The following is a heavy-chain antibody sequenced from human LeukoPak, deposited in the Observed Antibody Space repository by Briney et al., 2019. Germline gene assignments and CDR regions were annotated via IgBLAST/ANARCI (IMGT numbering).Heavy chain of an antibody. CDR2: IGTAGDT. Sequence: GGSLRLSCAASGFTFSSYDMHWVRQATGKGLEWVSAIGTAGDTYYPGSVKGRFTISRENAKNSLYLQMNSLRAVDTAVYYCAREGTGSYRFAFDIWGQGTMVTVSS. CDR1: GFTFSSYD. V-gene: IGHV3-13*01. D-gene: IGHD3-16*02. CDR3: AREGTGSYRFAFDI. J-gene: IGHJ3*02.